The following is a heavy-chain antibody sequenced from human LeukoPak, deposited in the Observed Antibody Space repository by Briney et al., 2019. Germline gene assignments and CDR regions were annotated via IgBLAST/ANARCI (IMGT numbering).Heavy chain of an antibody. Sequence: ASVKVSCKVSGYTLTELSMHWVRQAPGKGLEWMGGSDPEDGETIYAQKFQGRVTMTEDTSTDTAYMELSSLRSEDTAVCYCATRGSYSLPFDYWGQGTLVTVSS. CDR3: ATRGSYSLPFDY. V-gene: IGHV1-24*01. CDR1: GYTLTELS. D-gene: IGHD1-26*01. CDR2: SDPEDGET. J-gene: IGHJ4*02.